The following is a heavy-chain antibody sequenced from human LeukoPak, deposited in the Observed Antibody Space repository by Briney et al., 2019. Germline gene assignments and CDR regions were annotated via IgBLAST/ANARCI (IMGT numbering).Heavy chain of an antibody. V-gene: IGHV3-9*01. CDR1: GFTFDDYA. CDR3: AKGTVAGTYYYYGMDV. Sequence: GGSLRLSCAASGFTFDDYAMHWVRQAPGKGLEWVSGISWNSGSIGYADSVKGRFTISRDNAKNSLYLQMNSLRAEDTALYYCAKGTVAGTYYYYGMDVWGQGTTVTVSS. CDR2: ISWNSGSI. D-gene: IGHD6-19*01. J-gene: IGHJ6*02.